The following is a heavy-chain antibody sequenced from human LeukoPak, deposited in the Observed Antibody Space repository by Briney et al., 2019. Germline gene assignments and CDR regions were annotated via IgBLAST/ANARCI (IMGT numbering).Heavy chain of an antibody. CDR2: ISAYNGNT. CDR3: ARDSPVVPAANY. V-gene: IGHV1-18*01. D-gene: IGHD2-2*01. Sequence: WASVKLSCKASGYTFTTYGISWVRQAPGQGLEWMGWISAYNGNTNYAQKLQGRVTMTTDTSTSTAYMELRSLRSDDTAVYYCARDSPVVPAANYWGQGTLVTVSS. J-gene: IGHJ4*02. CDR1: GYTFTTYG.